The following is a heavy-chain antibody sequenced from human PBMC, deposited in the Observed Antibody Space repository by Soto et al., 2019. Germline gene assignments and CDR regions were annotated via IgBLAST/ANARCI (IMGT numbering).Heavy chain of an antibody. CDR3: ARDRAGPGSGSYYKTLPYYYGMDV. V-gene: IGHV1-69*13. D-gene: IGHD3-10*01. J-gene: IGHJ6*02. CDR1: GGTFSSYA. Sequence: SVKVSCKASGGTFSSYAISWVRQAPGQGLEWMGGIIPIFGTANYAQKFQGRVTITADESTSTAYMELSSLRSEDTAVYYCARDRAGPGSGSYYKTLPYYYGMDVWGQGTTVTVSS. CDR2: IIPIFGTA.